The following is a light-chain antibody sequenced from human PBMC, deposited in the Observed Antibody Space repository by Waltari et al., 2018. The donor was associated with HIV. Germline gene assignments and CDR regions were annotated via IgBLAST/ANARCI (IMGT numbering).Light chain of an antibody. CDR3: QRYGISPRT. V-gene: IGKV3-20*01. Sequence: EIVLKQSPGTLSLSPGERDTLSCSASQSVTSSYLAWYQQKPGQAPRLLIYDASSRATGIPDRFSGSGSGTDFTLTISSLEPEDFAVYYCQRYGISPRTFGGGTKVEIK. J-gene: IGKJ4*01. CDR1: QSVTSSY. CDR2: DAS.